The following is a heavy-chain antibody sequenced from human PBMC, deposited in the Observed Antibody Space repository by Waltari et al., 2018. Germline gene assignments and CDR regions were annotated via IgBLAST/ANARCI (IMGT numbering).Heavy chain of an antibody. J-gene: IGHJ6*02. V-gene: IGHV1-18*01. CDR3: ARDWAYYDYIWRSYRSIEDYYYYGMDG. CDR1: GYTFTSYG. Sequence: VKVSCKASGYTFTSYGISWVRQAPGQGLEWMGWISAYKGNTNHAQKLQGRVTMTTDTSTSTAYMELRNLRSDDTAVYYCARDWAYYDYIWRSYRSIEDYYYYGMDGWGQGTTVTVSS. D-gene: IGHD3-16*02. CDR2: ISAYKGNT.